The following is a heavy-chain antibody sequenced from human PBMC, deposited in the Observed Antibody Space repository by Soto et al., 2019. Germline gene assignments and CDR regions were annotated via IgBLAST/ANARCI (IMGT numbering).Heavy chain of an antibody. CDR1: GFTFNNAW. CDR2: IKSKTDGGTT. J-gene: IGHJ2*01. Sequence: EVQLVESGGDLVKPGSSLRLSCAASGFTFNNAWMNWVRQAPGKGLEWVARIKSKTDGGTTDYAAPVKGRFTISRDDSGSMLYLQMNSLNTDDTAVYYCTTDRSVTTNFGWYFDLWGRGTLVTVSS. CDR3: TTDRSVTTNFGWYFDL. D-gene: IGHD4-17*01. V-gene: IGHV3-15*07.